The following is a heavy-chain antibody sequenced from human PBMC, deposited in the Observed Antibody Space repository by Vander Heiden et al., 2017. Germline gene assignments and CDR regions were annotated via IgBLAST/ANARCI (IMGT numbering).Heavy chain of an antibody. CDR1: GGSINDCH. Sequence: QVQLQESGPGLVKPSETLSLTCTVSGGSINDCHWGWIRQPPGKGLEWIGYVYYSGTTSYSPSLNSRVTMSVDTSKNQFSLRLSSVTSADTAVYYCARYCSGICDAVGFDYWGQGTLVTASS. CDR3: ARYCSGICDAVGFDY. D-gene: IGHD2-15*01. V-gene: IGHV4-59*01. J-gene: IGHJ4*02. CDR2: VYYSGTT.